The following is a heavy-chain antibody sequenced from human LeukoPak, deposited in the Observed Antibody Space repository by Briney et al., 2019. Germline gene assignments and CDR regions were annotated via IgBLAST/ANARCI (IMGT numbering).Heavy chain of an antibody. V-gene: IGHV1-8*01. J-gene: IGHJ5*02. D-gene: IGHD3-16*01. CDR1: GYTFTSYD. CDR3: ARLPSYEVITFGGVIDP. Sequence: ASVKVSCKASGYTFTSYDINWVRQATGQGLEWMGWMNPNSGNTGYAQKFQGRVTMTRNTSISTAYMELSSLRSEDTAVYYCARLPSYEVITFGGVIDPWGQGTLVTVSS. CDR2: MNPNSGNT.